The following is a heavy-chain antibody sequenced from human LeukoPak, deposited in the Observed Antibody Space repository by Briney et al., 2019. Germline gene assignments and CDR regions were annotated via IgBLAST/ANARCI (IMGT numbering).Heavy chain of an antibody. CDR1: GFTFSSYW. CDR2: IKQDGSEK. J-gene: IGHJ4*02. D-gene: IGHD3-3*01. CDR3: ATTKIWSGYYSSGYYFDY. Sequence: GGSLRLSCAASGFTFSSYWMSWVRQAPGMGLEWVANIKQDGSEKYYVDSVKGRFTISRGNAKNSLYLQMNSLRAEDTAVYYCATTKIWSGYYSSGYYFDYWGQGTLVTVSS. V-gene: IGHV3-7*01.